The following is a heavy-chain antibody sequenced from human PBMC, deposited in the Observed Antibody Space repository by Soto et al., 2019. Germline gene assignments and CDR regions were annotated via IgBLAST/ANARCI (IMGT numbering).Heavy chain of an antibody. V-gene: IGHV4-34*01. CDR1: GGSFSGFF. Sequence: SKTLSLTCAVSGGSFSGFFWGWIRQPPGKGLQWIGEVNHGGSTNYNPSLKSRVTISSGSSKNHFSLTLRSVTAAYTAVYYCARAAVAAGGPFDKWGQGALVTVSS. D-gene: IGHD2-15*01. CDR3: ARAAVAAGGPFDK. J-gene: IGHJ4*02. CDR2: VNHGGST.